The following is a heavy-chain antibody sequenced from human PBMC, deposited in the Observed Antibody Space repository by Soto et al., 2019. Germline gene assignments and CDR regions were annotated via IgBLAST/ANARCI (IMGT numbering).Heavy chain of an antibody. CDR3: ARAYSSGWYLYNWFDP. V-gene: IGHV4-4*07. J-gene: IGHJ5*02. Sequence: SETLSLTCTVSGGSISSYYWSWIRQPAGKGLEWIGRIYTSGSTNYNPSLKSRVTMSVDTSKNQFSLKLSSVAAADTAVYYCARAYSSGWYLYNWFDPWGQGTLVTVSS. D-gene: IGHD6-19*01. CDR1: GGSISSYY. CDR2: IYTSGST.